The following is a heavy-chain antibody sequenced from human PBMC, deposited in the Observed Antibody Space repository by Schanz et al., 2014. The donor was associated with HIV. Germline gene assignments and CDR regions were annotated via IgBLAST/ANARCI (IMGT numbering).Heavy chain of an antibody. CDR1: GGSVSSGSYY. V-gene: IGHV4-61*02. J-gene: IGHJ6*02. CDR3: ARAFCSGGSCFAGYGLDV. Sequence: QVQLQESGPGLVKPSETLSLTCTVSGGSVSSGSYYWSWVRQPAGKGLEWIGRIHATGSTSYSPSLKSRVTVSVDTSQNQISLNLSSVTAADTAVYYCARAFCSGGSCFAGYGLDVWGQGTTVTVSS. CDR2: IHATGST. D-gene: IGHD2-15*01.